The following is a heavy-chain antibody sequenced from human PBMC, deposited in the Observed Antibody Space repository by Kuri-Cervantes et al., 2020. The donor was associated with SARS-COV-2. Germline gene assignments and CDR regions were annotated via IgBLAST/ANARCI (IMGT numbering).Heavy chain of an antibody. J-gene: IGHJ4*02. D-gene: IGHD5-24*01. CDR3: ARGASGYNPPFDY. V-gene: IGHV3-30*04. CDR1: GFTFKNYA. CDR2: MSYDGTNK. Sequence: GGSLRLSCAASGFTFKNYAIHWVRQAPGKGLEWVALMSYDGTNKYYADSVKGRFTISRDNSKNTLYLQMNSLRAEDTAVYYCARGASGYNPPFDYWGQGTLVTVSS.